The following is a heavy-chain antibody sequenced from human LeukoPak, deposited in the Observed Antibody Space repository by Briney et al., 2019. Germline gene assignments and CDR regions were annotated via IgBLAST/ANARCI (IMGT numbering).Heavy chain of an antibody. CDR3: TTRSSWTGFDY. CDR1: GFAFSNAW. J-gene: IGHJ4*02. CDR2: IKSKTDGGTT. D-gene: IGHD6-13*01. Sequence: PGGSLRLSCAASGFAFSNAWMSWVRQAPGKGLEWVGRIKSKTDGGTTDYAAPVKGRFTISRDGSKNTLYLQMNSLKTEDTAVYYCTTRSSWTGFDYWGQGTLVTVSS. V-gene: IGHV3-15*01.